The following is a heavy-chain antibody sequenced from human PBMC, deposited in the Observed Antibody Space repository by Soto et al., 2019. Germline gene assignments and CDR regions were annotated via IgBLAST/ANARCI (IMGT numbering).Heavy chain of an antibody. Sequence: SGGSLRLSCAASGFTFSSYAMHWVRQAPGKGLEWVSVITYDGGNKYYADSVKGRFTISRDNSKNTLYLQMNSLRAEDTAVYYCAKCLWSEPAAMPGFDYWGQGTLVTVSS. CDR1: GFTFSSYA. CDR3: AKCLWSEPAAMPGFDY. D-gene: IGHD2-2*01. V-gene: IGHV3-30-3*02. CDR2: ITYDGGNK. J-gene: IGHJ4*02.